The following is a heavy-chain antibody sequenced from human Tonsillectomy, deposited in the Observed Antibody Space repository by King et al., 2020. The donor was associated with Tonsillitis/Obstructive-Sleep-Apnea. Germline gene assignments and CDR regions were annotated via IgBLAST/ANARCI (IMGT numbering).Heavy chain of an antibody. Sequence: VQLVESGGGLVQPGGSLRLSCAASGFTFCSYWMHWVRQAPGKGLVWVSRINSDGSSTNYADSVKGRFTISRDNAKNTLYLQMNSLRAEDTAVYYCAREDPTGKIDYWDQGTLVTVSS. CDR3: AREDPTGKIDY. V-gene: IGHV3-74*01. J-gene: IGHJ4*02. CDR1: GFTFCSYW. CDR2: INSDGSST. D-gene: IGHD1-1*01.